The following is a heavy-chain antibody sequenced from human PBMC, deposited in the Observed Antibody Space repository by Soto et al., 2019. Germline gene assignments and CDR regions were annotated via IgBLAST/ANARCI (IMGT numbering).Heavy chain of an antibody. CDR1: GFSLRIYA. V-gene: IGHV3-23*01. CDR3: AKDRRAGAAGENHPLDP. CDR2: ISGRGCST. Sequence: SRFCAASGFSLRIYAMSWVRYAPWKGPEWGSAISGRGCSTYYADSVQRWFTISRANSKNTLYLQMNSLRAEDTAVYYCAKDRRAGAAGENHPLDPWGQGPL. J-gene: IGHJ5*02. D-gene: IGHD6-13*01.